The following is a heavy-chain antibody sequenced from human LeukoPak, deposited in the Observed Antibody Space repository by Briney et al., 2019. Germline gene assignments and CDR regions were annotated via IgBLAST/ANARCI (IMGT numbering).Heavy chain of an antibody. CDR2: IYYGGSP. CDR1: GGSISSSANS. Sequence: SETLSLTCNVSGGSISSSANSWGWAWIRQRPGKGLEWIGSIYYGGSPYYNSSLKSRVTISVDTSKNRFSLKLASLTAADTAVYYCARHFLTYYYDSSGYCDYWGQGTLVTVSS. V-gene: IGHV4-39*01. J-gene: IGHJ4*02. D-gene: IGHD3-22*01. CDR3: ARHFLTYYYDSSGYCDY.